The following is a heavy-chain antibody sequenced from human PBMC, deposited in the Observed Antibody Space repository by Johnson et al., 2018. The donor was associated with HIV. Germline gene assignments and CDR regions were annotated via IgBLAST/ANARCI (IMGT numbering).Heavy chain of an antibody. V-gene: IGHV3-66*01. J-gene: IGHJ3*02. CDR1: GFTVSTNY. CDR2: IYSCGST. CDR3: ARGTTGQYHYDAFDI. D-gene: IGHD1-14*01. Sequence: VHLVESGGGLVQPGGSLRLSCAASGFTVSTNYMSWVRQAPGKGLEWVSAIYSCGSTYYADSVKGRFTISRDNAKNSLYLQMNSLRAEDTAVYYCARGTTGQYHYDAFDIWGQGTMVTVSS.